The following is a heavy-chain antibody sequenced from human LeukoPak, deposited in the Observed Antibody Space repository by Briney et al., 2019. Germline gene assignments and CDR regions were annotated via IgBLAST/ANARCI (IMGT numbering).Heavy chain of an antibody. D-gene: IGHD2-2*01. CDR1: GFTFGSYA. Sequence: GGSLRLSCAASGFTFGSYAMSWVRQAPGKGLEWVSAISGSGGSTYYADSVKGRFTISRDNSKNTLYLQMNSLRAEDTAVYDCAKFRYCSSTSCYAGSVCWGQGTLVTVSS. J-gene: IGHJ4*02. CDR3: AKFRYCSSTSCYAGSVC. V-gene: IGHV3-23*01. CDR2: ISGSGGST.